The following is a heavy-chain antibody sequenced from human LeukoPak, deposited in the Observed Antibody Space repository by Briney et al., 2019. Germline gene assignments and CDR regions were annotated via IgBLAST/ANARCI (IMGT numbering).Heavy chain of an antibody. D-gene: IGHD5-24*01. Sequence: PGGSLRLSCAASGFTFSSYSMNWVRQAPGKGLEWVSSISSSSSYIYYADSVKGRFTISRDNAKNSLYLQMNSLRAEDTAVYYCGRSGRTLGVTISYWGQGTLVTVSS. V-gene: IGHV3-21*01. J-gene: IGHJ4*02. CDR3: GRSGRTLGVTISY. CDR1: GFTFSSYS. CDR2: ISSSSSYI.